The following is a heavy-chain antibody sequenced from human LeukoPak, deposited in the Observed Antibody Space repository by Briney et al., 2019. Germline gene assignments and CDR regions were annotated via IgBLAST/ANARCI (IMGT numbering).Heavy chain of an antibody. CDR3: ARSSYSSSWYRRYFDY. CDR1: GGSISSYY. Sequence: SETLSLTCTVSGGSISSYYWSWIRQPPGKGLEWIGEINHSGSTNYNPSLKSRVTTSVDTSKNQFSLKLSSVTAADTAVYYCARSSYSSSWYRRYFDYWGQGTLVTVSS. J-gene: IGHJ4*02. D-gene: IGHD6-13*01. CDR2: INHSGST. V-gene: IGHV4-34*01.